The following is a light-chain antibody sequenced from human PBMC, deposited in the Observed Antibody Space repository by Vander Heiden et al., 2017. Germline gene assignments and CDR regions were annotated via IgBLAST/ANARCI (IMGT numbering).Light chain of an antibody. J-gene: IGKJ1*01. CDR1: QSLLHSNGYNY. V-gene: IGKV2-28*01. CDR3: KQGLQTPWT. CDR2: LGS. Sequence: DIVMTQSPLSLPVTPGEPASISCRSSQSLLHSNGYNYLDWYLQKPGQSPRLLIYLGSNRASGVPDRFSGSGSGTDFTLTISRVEAEDVGVYYCKQGLQTPWTFGQGTKVEIK.